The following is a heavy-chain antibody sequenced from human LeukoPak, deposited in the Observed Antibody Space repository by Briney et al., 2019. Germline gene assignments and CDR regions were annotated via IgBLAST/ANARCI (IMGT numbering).Heavy chain of an antibody. CDR2: IYYSGST. Sequence: SETLSLTCTDSGGSISSSSYYWGWIRQPPGKGLEWIGSIYYSGSTYYNPSLKSRVTISVDTSKNQFSLKLSSVTAADTAVYYCARSGQGAAGVDYWGQGTLVTVSS. CDR1: GGSISSSSYY. CDR3: ARSGQGAAGVDY. J-gene: IGHJ4*02. V-gene: IGHV4-39*01. D-gene: IGHD6-13*01.